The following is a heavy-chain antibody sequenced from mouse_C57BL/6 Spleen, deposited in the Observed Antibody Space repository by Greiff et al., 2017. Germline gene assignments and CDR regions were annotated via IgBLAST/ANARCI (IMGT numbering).Heavy chain of an antibody. Sequence: VQLQQSGAELVKPGASVKLSCKASGYTFTGYTIHWVKQRSGQGLEWIGWFYPGSGSTKYNEKFKDKATLTADKSSSTVYMQLSSLTSEDSAVXVVERHDYYGSSYAWFAYWGQGSLVTVSA. D-gene: IGHD1-1*01. V-gene: IGHV1-62-2*01. J-gene: IGHJ3*01. CDR3: ERHDYYGSSYAWFAY. CDR2: FYPGSGST. CDR1: GYTFTGYT.